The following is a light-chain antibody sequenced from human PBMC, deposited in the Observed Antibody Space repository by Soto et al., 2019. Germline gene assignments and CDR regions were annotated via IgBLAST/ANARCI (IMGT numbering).Light chain of an antibody. V-gene: IGKV3-20*01. CDR1: QRVSSTY. Sequence: VLTQGPGTRCCAPGGRATLPCKASQRVSSTYLAWYQQKPGQAPRLLIYGASSRATGIPDRFSGSGSGTDFTLTISRLEPEDFAVYSCQQYGSSPITFGQGTRVEIK. CDR2: GAS. J-gene: IGKJ5*01. CDR3: QQYGSSPIT.